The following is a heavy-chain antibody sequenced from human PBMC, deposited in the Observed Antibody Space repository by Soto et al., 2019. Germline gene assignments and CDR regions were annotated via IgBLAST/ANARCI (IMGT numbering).Heavy chain of an antibody. CDR2: IYYSGST. V-gene: IGHV4-59*01. Sequence: PSETLSLTCTVSGGSISSYYWSWIRQPPGKGLEWIGYIYYSGSTNYNPSLKSRVTISVDTSKNQFSLKLSSVTAADTAVYYCAGSIVGATTGDYWGQGTLVTVSS. J-gene: IGHJ4*02. CDR3: AGSIVGATTGDY. D-gene: IGHD1-26*01. CDR1: GGSISSYY.